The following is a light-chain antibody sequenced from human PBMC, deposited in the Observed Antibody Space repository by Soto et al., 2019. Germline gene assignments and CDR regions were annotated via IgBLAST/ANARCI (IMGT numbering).Light chain of an antibody. CDR3: QQQGIT. CDR1: QSVCSRS. V-gene: IGKV3-20*01. J-gene: IGKJ5*01. CDR2: GAC. Sequence: EIVLTQSPGTLSLSPGERATLSCRAGQSVCSRSLGWYRQKSGQAPRLLIYGACSRATGSPDSFSASGSGTDFTLTVNRLDAEGFAVHQFQQQGITFGQGTRLEIK.